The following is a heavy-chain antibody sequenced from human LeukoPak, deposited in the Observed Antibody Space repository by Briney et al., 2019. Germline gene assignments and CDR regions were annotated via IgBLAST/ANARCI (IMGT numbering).Heavy chain of an antibody. Sequence: VASVKVSCKASGGTFSSYAISWVRQAPGQGLEWMGRIIPILGIANYAQKFQGRVTITADKSTSTAYMELSSLRSEDTAVYYCARDGGSYWARDAFDIWGQGTMVTVSS. CDR3: ARDGGSYWARDAFDI. D-gene: IGHD1-26*01. V-gene: IGHV1-69*04. CDR1: GGTFSSYA. J-gene: IGHJ3*02. CDR2: IIPILGIA.